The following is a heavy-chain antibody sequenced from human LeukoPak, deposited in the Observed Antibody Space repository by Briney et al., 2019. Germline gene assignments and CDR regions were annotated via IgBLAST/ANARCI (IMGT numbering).Heavy chain of an antibody. V-gene: IGHV3-23*01. CDR2: MSGGGGISSMSGSGGST. Sequence: GGSLRLSCAASEFTFSNYAMTWVRQAPGKGLEWVSAMSGGGGISSMSGSGGSTYYADSVKGRFTISRDNSKKTLCLQMDSLRAEDTAVYYCARRYGDYSDAFDIWGQGTMVTVSS. CDR1: EFTFSNYA. J-gene: IGHJ3*02. CDR3: ARRYGDYSDAFDI. D-gene: IGHD4-17*01.